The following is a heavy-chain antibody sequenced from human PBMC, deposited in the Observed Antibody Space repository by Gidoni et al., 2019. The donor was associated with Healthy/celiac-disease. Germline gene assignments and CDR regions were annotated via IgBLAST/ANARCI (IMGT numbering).Heavy chain of an antibody. CDR2: INAGNGNT. D-gene: IGHD5-12*01. Sequence: QVQLVQSGAEVKKPGASVKVSCKASGYTFTSYAMHWVRQAPGQRLEWMGWINAGNGNTKYSQKFQGRVTITRDTSASTAYMELSSLRSEDTAVYYCARMGPCGYDLCGAAADYEIYFDYWGQGTLVTVSS. CDR3: ARMGPCGYDLCGAAADYEIYFDY. CDR1: GYTFTSYA. V-gene: IGHV1-3*01. J-gene: IGHJ4*02.